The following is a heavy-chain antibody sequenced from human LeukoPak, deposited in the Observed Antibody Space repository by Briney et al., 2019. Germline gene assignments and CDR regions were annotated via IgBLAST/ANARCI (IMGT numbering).Heavy chain of an antibody. CDR1: FGSISSNY. CDR2: IHTIGST. CDR3: ARLRAYYYDSSGYYNFDF. J-gene: IGHJ4*02. D-gene: IGHD3-22*01. V-gene: IGHV4-4*07. Sequence: ETLSLTRSVSFGSISSNYWSWIRQTAGKGFEWIERIHTIGSTNYNPSLKSRVTMSVDTSKNQFSLKLSSVTAADTAVYYCARLRAYYYDSSGYYNFDFWGQGTLVTASS.